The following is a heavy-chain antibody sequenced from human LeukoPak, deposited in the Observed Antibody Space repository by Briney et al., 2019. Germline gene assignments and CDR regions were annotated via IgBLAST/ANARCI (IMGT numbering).Heavy chain of an antibody. V-gene: IGHV3-30*18. J-gene: IGHJ4*02. CDR3: AKDLHYYGPGSSPQY. CDR1: GFTFSNYA. Sequence: GGSLRLSCEASGFTFSNYAMHWVRRAPGKGLEWVALISYDGSTKHYADSVKGRFTVSRDNSKNTLSLQINSLRSEDTAVYYCAKDLHYYGPGSSPQYWGQGTLVTVSS. D-gene: IGHD3-10*01. CDR2: ISYDGSTK.